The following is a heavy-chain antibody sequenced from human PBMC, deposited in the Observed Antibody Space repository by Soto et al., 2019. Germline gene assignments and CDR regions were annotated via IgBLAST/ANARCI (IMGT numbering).Heavy chain of an antibody. Sequence: SETLSLTCSVSGDSISRSSYNWGWIRQSPGEGLEWIASITNNGGTQYNPSLKSRVTIFVDTSKNEFSLKVTPVAAADTGVYFCVSRYAPSEFDHWGQGSLVTVSS. CDR2: ITNNGGT. D-gene: IGHD2-2*01. J-gene: IGHJ4*02. CDR3: VSRYAPSEFDH. CDR1: GDSISRSSYN. V-gene: IGHV4-39*01.